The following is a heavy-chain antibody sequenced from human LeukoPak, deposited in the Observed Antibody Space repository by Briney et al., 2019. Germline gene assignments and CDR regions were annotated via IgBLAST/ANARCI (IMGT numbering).Heavy chain of an antibody. CDR2: INHDGSDT. J-gene: IGHJ4*02. CDR1: WFTFCSYL. Sequence: PGGAPRLSCAASWFTFCSYLMSWGPQAPGERLEVVANINHDGSDTNYVDSVKGRFTISSDNDKHSLYLKMNSLRAEDTAMYSCARRIAATGMKYFDYWGQGTLVTVSS. V-gene: IGHV3-7*05. CDR3: ARRIAATGMKYFDY. D-gene: IGHD6-13*01.